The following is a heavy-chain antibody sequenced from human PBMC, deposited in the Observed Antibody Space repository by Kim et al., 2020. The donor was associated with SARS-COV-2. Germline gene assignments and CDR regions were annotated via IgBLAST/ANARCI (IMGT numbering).Heavy chain of an antibody. D-gene: IGHD3-10*01. V-gene: IGHV1-46*03. CDR1: GYTFTSSH. Sequence: ASVKVSCKASGYTFTSSHIQWVRQAPGQGLEWMGVINPSGGSTTYAQKLQGRVIMTRDTSTGTVYISEDTALYYCARGTWGGGGWGYGSGQYNRFDPWGQGTLVTVSS. J-gene: IGHJ5*02. CDR3: ARGTWGGGGWGYGSGQYNRFDP. CDR2: INPSGGST.